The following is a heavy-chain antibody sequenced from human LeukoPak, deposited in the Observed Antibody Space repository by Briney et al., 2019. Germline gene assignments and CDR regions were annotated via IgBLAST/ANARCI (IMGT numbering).Heavy chain of an antibody. CDR2: ISAYNGNT. CDR1: GYTFTSYG. D-gene: IGHD6-19*01. Sequence: ASVKVSCKASGYTFTSYGFTWVRQAPGQGLEWMGWISAYNGNTKYAQQLQGRVTMTTDTSTTTAYLELRSLGSDDTAVYYCVRDSKEWLSLGGYFDYWGQGTLVTVSS. V-gene: IGHV1-18*01. J-gene: IGHJ4*02. CDR3: VRDSKEWLSLGGYFDY.